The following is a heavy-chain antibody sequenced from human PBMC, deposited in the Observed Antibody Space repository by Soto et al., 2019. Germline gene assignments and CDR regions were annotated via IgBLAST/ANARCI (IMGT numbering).Heavy chain of an antibody. D-gene: IGHD4-17*01. Sequence: SETLSLTCTVSGGSISSSSYYWGWIRQPPGKGLEWIGSIYYSGSTYYNPSLKSRVTISVDTSKNQFSLKLSSVTAADTAVYYCADYGDYGRHGMDFWGQGTTVTVSS. CDR2: IYYSGST. V-gene: IGHV4-39*01. J-gene: IGHJ6*02. CDR3: ADYGDYGRHGMDF. CDR1: GGSISSSSYY.